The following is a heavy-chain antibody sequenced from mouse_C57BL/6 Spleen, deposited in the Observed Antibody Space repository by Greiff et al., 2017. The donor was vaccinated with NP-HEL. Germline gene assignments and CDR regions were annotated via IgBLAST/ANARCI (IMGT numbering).Heavy chain of an antibody. CDR2: IDPADSDT. V-gene: IGHV1-69*01. J-gene: IGHJ2*01. D-gene: IGHD1-1*01. CDR1: GYTFTSYW. CDR3: AKNRDSSSGYYFDY. Sequence: QVQLQQSGAELVMPGASVKLSCKASGYTFTSYWMHWVKQRPGQGLEWIGEIDPADSDTNYNQKFKGKSKMTVNKSYNTAYRQLSILTSEDSAVYYCAKNRDSSSGYYFDYWGQGTTLTVSS.